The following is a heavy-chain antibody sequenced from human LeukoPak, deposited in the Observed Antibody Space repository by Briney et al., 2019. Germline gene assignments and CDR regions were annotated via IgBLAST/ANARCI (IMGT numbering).Heavy chain of an antibody. CDR1: GYTFTGYY. CDR3: ARVGSGSYHFDY. V-gene: IGHV1-2*02. D-gene: IGHD1-26*01. Sequence: ASVKVSCKASGYTFTGYYMHWVRQAPGQGLEWMGWINPNSGGTIYAQKFQGRVTMTRDTSISTAYMELSRLRSDDTAVYYCARVGSGSYHFDYWGQGTLVTVSS. J-gene: IGHJ4*02. CDR2: INPNSGGT.